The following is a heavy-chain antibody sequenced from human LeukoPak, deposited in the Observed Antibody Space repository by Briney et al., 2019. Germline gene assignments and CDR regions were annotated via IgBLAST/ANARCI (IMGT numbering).Heavy chain of an antibody. D-gene: IGHD2-21*01. J-gene: IGHJ4*02. Sequence: SETLSLTCTVSGYSITSAGYWGWIRQRPGKGLEWTGTYWHSATTYYNPSLKSRVTISIDASKNQFSLKLSSVTAADTAVYYCARNKVMALAHYFDYWGPGTLVTVSS. CDR2: YWHSATT. CDR1: GYSITSAGY. V-gene: IGHV4-38-2*02. CDR3: ARNKVMALAHYFDY.